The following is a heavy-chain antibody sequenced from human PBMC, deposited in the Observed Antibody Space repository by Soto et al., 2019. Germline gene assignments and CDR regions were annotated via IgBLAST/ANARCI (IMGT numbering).Heavy chain of an antibody. CDR2: LYYGANT. D-gene: IGHD3-22*01. J-gene: IGHJ3*02. Sequence: QVQLQESGPGLVKPSETLSLTCTVSGASISSDCWSWIRQSPGKGLEWIGFLYYGANTNYHPSLKSPVTISADTSQNQFSLKLKTVTAADTAVYYCAKDLLYDYDSSGLRRPSRPGDAFEIWGQGTMVTVSS. CDR3: AKDLLYDYDSSGLRRPSRPGDAFEI. CDR1: GASISSDC. V-gene: IGHV4-59*01.